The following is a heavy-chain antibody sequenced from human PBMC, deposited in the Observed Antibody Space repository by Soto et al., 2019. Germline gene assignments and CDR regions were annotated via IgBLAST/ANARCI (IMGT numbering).Heavy chain of an antibody. CDR2: MNPNSGNT. CDR3: ARVSGDYIWGSYRLVLGY. CDR1: GYTFTSYD. J-gene: IGHJ4*02. V-gene: IGHV1-8*01. D-gene: IGHD3-16*02. Sequence: ASVKVSCKASGYTFTSYDINWVRQATGQGLEWMGWMNPNSGNTGYAQKFQGRVTMTRNTSISTAYMELSSLRSEDTAVYYCARVSGDYIWGSYRLVLGYWGQGTLVTVSS.